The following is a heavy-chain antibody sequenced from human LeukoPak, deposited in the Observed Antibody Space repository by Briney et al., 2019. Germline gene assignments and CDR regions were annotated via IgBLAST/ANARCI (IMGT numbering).Heavy chain of an antibody. Sequence: SETLSLTCAVYGGSFSGYYWTWIRQPPGKGLEWIGGINPSGSTNYNPSLKSRVTISVDTSKNQFSLKLRSVTAADTAVFYCARGQGRDGYNGILEYWGQGALVTVSS. D-gene: IGHD5-24*01. J-gene: IGHJ4*02. V-gene: IGHV4-34*01. CDR2: INPSGST. CDR3: ARGQGRDGYNGILEY. CDR1: GGSFSGYY.